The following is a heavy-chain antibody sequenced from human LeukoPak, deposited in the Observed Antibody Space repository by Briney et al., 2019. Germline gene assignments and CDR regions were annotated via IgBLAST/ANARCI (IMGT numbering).Heavy chain of an antibody. Sequence: GASVKVSCKASGYTFSDYYLHWVRLAPGQGLEWMGRISPNSGGTDYAQKFQGKVTMTRDESISTVYMDLTRLRSDDTAIYYCARQLETTSWFDYWGQGTLVIVSS. CDR2: ISPNSGGT. V-gene: IGHV1-2*06. J-gene: IGHJ4*02. CDR3: ARQLETTSWFDY. D-gene: IGHD2-2*01. CDR1: GYTFSDYY.